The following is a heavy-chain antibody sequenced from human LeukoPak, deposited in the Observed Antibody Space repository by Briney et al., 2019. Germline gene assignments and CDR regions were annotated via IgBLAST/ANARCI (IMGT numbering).Heavy chain of an antibody. CDR3: ARGQVGYCSSTSCEYYFDY. Sequence: ASVKVSCKASGYTFTSYDINWVRQATGQGLEWMGWMNPNSGNTGYAQKFQGRVTMTRNTSISTAYMELSSLRSEDTAVYYCARGQVGYCSSTSCEYYFDYWGQGTLVTVSP. D-gene: IGHD2-2*01. V-gene: IGHV1-8*01. J-gene: IGHJ4*02. CDR1: GYTFTSYD. CDR2: MNPNSGNT.